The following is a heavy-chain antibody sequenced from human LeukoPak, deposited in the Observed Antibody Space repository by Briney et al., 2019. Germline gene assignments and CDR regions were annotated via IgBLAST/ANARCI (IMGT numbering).Heavy chain of an antibody. D-gene: IGHD5-12*01. CDR2: MNPNSGNT. J-gene: IGHJ4*02. V-gene: IGHV1-8*03. Sequence: GASVTVSCKASGYTFTSYDINWVRQAPGQGLEWMGWMNPNSGNTGYAQKFQGRVTITRNTSISTAYMELSSLRSEDTAVYYCARGKGGYDPSDYWGQGTLVTVSS. CDR3: ARGKGGYDPSDY. CDR1: GYTFTSYD.